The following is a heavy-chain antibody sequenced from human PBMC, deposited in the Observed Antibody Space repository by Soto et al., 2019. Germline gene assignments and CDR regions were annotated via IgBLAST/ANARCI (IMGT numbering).Heavy chain of an antibody. D-gene: IGHD6-19*01. CDR1: GFTFSSYT. V-gene: IGHV3-48*02. CDR3: ARVEAVAGTLYYGMDV. J-gene: IGHJ6*02. Sequence: GGSLRLSCAASGFTFSSYTMSWVRQAPGKGLEWVSYISSSSSSIYYADSVKGRFTISRDNAKNSLYLQMNSLRDEDTAVYYCARVEAVAGTLYYGMDVWGQGTTVTVSS. CDR2: ISSSSSSI.